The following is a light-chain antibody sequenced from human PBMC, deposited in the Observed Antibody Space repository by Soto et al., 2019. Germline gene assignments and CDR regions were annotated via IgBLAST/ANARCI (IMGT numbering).Light chain of an antibody. CDR1: SSNIGAGYD. Sequence: QAVVTQPPSVSGAPGQRVTISCTGSSSNIGAGYDVHWYHKLPGTAPKLLIYGNSNRPSGVPDRFSGSKSGTSASLAITGLQAEDEADYYCQSYDSSLSGYVFGTGTKLTVL. V-gene: IGLV1-40*01. J-gene: IGLJ1*01. CDR3: QSYDSSLSGYV. CDR2: GNS.